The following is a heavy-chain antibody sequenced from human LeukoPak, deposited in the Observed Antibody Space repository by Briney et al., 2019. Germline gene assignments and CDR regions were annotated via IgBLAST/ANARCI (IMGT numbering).Heavy chain of an antibody. D-gene: IGHD6-13*01. Sequence: SETLSLTCTVSGDPISSGGYYWSWIRQPPGKGLEWIGYIFHSGTTYYNPSLKSRVTISVDTSKNQFSLKLSSVTAADTAVYYCARPMLYPGIAAAGYFDYWGQGTLVTVSS. CDR1: GDPISSGGYY. J-gene: IGHJ4*02. CDR2: IFHSGTT. CDR3: ARPMLYPGIAAAGYFDY. V-gene: IGHV4-30-2*01.